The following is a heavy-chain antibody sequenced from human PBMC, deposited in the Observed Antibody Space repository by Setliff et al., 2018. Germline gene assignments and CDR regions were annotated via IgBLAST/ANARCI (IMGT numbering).Heavy chain of an antibody. CDR2: IHPWGGSSEST. Sequence: SETLSLTCAVSGGPTIGYYWTWIRQAPGKGLEWIGYIHPWGGSSESTNYSPSLKSRITISLDKSKSQFSLKLTSVTVADTAVYYCARGLHSGTYWGTRPLGLDYWGQGSLGTVSS. CDR3: ARGLHSGTYWGTRPLGLDY. D-gene: IGHD1-26*01. J-gene: IGHJ4*02. CDR1: GGPTIGYY. V-gene: IGHV4-59*08.